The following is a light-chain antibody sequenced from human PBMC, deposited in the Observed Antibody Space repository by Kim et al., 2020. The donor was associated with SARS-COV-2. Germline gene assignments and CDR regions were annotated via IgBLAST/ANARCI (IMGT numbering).Light chain of an antibody. Sequence: RRVTLSWSGSSSNIGSNSVYCYRQFPGTAPKLLIYRNSERPSGVPDRFSGSKSGPSVSLAISGLRSEDEADYFCATWDDSLRGWVFGGGTQLTVL. J-gene: IGLJ3*02. CDR2: RNS. V-gene: IGLV1-47*01. CDR1: SSNIGSNS. CDR3: ATWDDSLRGWV.